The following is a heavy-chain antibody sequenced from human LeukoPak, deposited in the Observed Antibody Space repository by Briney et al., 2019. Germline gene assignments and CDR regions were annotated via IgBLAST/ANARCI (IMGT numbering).Heavy chain of an antibody. D-gene: IGHD5-24*01. CDR1: GYTFISYG. V-gene: IGHV1-18*01. CDR2: ISTYSGKT. Sequence: ASVKVSCKASGYTFISYGVSWVRQAPGQGLEWMGWISTYSGKTNYAQSLQARVTVTTDTSTSTAYMELRSLTSDDTAVYYCARGDGYKNYFDYWGQGTLVTVSS. CDR3: ARGDGYKNYFDY. J-gene: IGHJ4*02.